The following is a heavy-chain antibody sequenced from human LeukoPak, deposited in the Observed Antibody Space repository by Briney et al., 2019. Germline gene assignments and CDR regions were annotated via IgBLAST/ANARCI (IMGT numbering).Heavy chain of an antibody. CDR3: ARVELRFLEWLFGSFDY. J-gene: IGHJ4*02. Sequence: GGSLRLSCAASGFSVSSNYMSWVRQAPGKGLEWISFISSSSSYIYYADSVKGRFTISRDNAKNSLYLQMNSLRADDTAVYYCARVELRFLEWLFGSFDYWGQGTLVTVSS. V-gene: IGHV3-21*01. CDR2: ISSSSSYI. D-gene: IGHD3-3*01. CDR1: GFSVSSNY.